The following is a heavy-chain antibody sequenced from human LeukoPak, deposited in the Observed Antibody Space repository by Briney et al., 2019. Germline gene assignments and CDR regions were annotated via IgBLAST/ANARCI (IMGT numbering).Heavy chain of an antibody. CDR1: GGSISGSDYY. CDR2: VYYSGST. CDR3: ASPPRGITARLNYYYDS. D-gene: IGHD6-6*01. J-gene: IGHJ4*02. V-gene: IGHV4-39*07. Sequence: SETLSLTCTVSGGSISGSDYYWGWIRQPPGKGLEWIGAVYYSGSTYYSPSLRSRVTISVDTSKNQFSLRLTSVTAADTAMYYRASPPRGITARLNYYYDSWGQGTLVTVSS.